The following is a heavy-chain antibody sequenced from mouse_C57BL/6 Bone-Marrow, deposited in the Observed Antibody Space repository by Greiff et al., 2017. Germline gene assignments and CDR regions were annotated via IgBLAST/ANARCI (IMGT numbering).Heavy chain of an antibody. CDR1: GYTFTDYE. J-gene: IGHJ3*01. CDR3: TRSDDGYYGFAY. Sequence: QVQLQQSGAELVRPGASVTLSCKASGYTFTDYEMHWVKQTPVHVLEWIGAIDPETGGTAYNQKFKGKAILTADKSSSTAYMELRSLTSEDSAVYYCTRSDDGYYGFAYWGQGTLVTVSA. V-gene: IGHV1-15*01. D-gene: IGHD2-3*01. CDR2: IDPETGGT.